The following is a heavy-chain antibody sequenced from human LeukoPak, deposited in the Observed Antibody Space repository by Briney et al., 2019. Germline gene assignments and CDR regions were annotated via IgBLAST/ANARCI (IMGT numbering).Heavy chain of an antibody. CDR1: GFTFSSYG. CDR3: AKSGYCSDGSCYGIDY. Sequence: AGGSLRLSCAASGFTFSSYGMHWVRQAPGKGLEWVADIWYDGSNKYYADSVKGRFTISRDNSKNTQYLQMNSLRAEDTAVYYCAKSGYCSDGSCYGIDYWGQGALVTVSS. V-gene: IGHV3-33*06. D-gene: IGHD2-15*01. CDR2: IWYDGSNK. J-gene: IGHJ4*02.